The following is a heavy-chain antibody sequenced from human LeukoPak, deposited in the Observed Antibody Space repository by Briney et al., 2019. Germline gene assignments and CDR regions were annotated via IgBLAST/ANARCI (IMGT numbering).Heavy chain of an antibody. CDR2: IYYSGST. Sequence: SQTLSLTCTVSGGSISSGGYYWSWIRQHPGKGLEWIGYIYYSGSTYYNPSLKSRGTISVDTSKNQFSLKLSSVTAADTAVYYCARAGYYGSGSYYNGIDYWGQGTLVTVSS. J-gene: IGHJ4*02. V-gene: IGHV4-31*03. D-gene: IGHD3-10*01. CDR3: ARAGYYGSGSYYNGIDY. CDR1: GGSISSGGYY.